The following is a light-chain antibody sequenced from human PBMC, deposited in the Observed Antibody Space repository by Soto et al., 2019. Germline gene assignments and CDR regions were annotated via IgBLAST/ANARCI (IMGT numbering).Light chain of an antibody. CDR3: QQRSNWHWT. J-gene: IGKJ1*01. CDR2: DAS. V-gene: IGKV3-11*01. CDR1: QSVSSY. Sequence: EIVLTQSPATLSLSPGERATLSCRASQSVSSYLAWYQQKPGQAPRLLIYDASNRATGIPARFSGSGSGTDFTLTISSLEPEDFAVYYCQQRSNWHWTFGQETKVEIK.